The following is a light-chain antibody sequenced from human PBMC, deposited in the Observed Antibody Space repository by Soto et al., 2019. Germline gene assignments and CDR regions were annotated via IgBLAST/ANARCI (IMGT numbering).Light chain of an antibody. CDR1: TGAVTSGHY. CDR3: WLSYSRTRPVV. CDR2: DTN. V-gene: IGLV7-46*01. Sequence: QAVVTQEPSLTVSPGGTVTLTCGSSTGAVTSGHYPYWFQQKPGQAPKTLIYDTNNKQTRTPARFSGSLLGGKAALTLSGAQPEDEAEYSCWLSYSRTRPVVFGGGTKVTVL. J-gene: IGLJ2*01.